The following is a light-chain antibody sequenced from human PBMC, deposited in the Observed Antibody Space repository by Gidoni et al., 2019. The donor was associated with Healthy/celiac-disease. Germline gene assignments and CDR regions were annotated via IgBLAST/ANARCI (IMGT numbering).Light chain of an antibody. V-gene: IGKV4-1*01. J-gene: IGKJ2*01. Sequence: DIVMTPSPDSLAVSLGERATINCKSSQSCLYSSNNKNYLAWYQQKPGQPPKLLIYWASTRESGVPDRFSGSGSGTDFTLTISSLQAEDVAVYYCQQYYSTPLTFGQGTKLEIK. CDR2: WAS. CDR3: QQYYSTPLT. CDR1: QSCLYSSNNKNY.